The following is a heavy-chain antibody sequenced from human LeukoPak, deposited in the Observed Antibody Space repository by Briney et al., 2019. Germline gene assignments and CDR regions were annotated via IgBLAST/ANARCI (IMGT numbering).Heavy chain of an antibody. J-gene: IGHJ4*02. CDR2: ISASGAST. CDR3: ARDEDSSVIRRFDS. V-gene: IGHV3-23*01. Sequence: GGSLRLSCAASGFSFRSYPLSWVRQAPGKGLEWVSSISASGASTYYADSVKGRFSISRDNSKNTLFLQVNSLGAKDTAVYFCARDEDSSVIRRFDSWGQGTMVTVSS. D-gene: IGHD2-21*01. CDR1: GFSFRSYP.